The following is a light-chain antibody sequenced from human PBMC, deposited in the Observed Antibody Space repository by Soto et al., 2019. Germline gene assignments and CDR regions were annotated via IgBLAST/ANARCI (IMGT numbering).Light chain of an antibody. Sequence: QSALTQPRSVSGSPGQSVTISCTGTSSDVGGYNYVSWYQHNPGTAPRLIIYDVNKRPSGVPHRFSGSKSGNTASLTIAGLQADDEAYYYGCSFAGSYTFGVFGGGTKLTVL. CDR2: DVN. V-gene: IGLV2-11*01. CDR1: SSDVGGYNY. J-gene: IGLJ3*02. CDR3: CSFAGSYTFGV.